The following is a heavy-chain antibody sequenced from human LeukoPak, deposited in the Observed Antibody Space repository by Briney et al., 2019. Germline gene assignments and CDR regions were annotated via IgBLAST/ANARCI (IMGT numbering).Heavy chain of an antibody. CDR3: AKDRCGGDCHTFDY. J-gene: IGHJ4*02. V-gene: IGHV1-8*02. CDR1: GYTFTSYD. Sequence: ASVKVSCKASGYTFTSYDINWVRQATGQGLEWMGWMNPNSGNTGYAQKFQGWVTMTRDTSISTAYMELSRLRSGDTAVYYCAKDRCGGDCHTFDYWGQGTLVTVSS. D-gene: IGHD2-21*01. CDR2: MNPNSGNT.